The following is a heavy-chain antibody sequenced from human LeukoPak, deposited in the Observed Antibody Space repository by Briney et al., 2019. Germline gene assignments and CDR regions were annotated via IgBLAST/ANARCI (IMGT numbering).Heavy chain of an antibody. J-gene: IGHJ4*02. D-gene: IGHD6-6*01. Sequence: ASVKVSCKASGYRITSYGISWVRQAPGQGLEWMGWINTYNGNTDYVQNLQGRVTFTRDTSASTAYMELSSLRFEDTAVYYCVLADYGDYWGQGTLVTVSS. CDR2: INTYNGNT. CDR1: GYRITSYG. V-gene: IGHV1-18*01. CDR3: VLADYGDY.